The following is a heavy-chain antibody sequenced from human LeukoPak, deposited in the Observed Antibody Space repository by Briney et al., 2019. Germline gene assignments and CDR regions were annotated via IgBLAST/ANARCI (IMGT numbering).Heavy chain of an antibody. CDR2: IYYSGST. Sequence: PSETLSLTCTVSGGSISSYYWSWIRQPPGKGLEWIGYIYYSGSTNYNPSLKSRVTISVDTSKNQFSLKLSSVTAADTAAYYCARHRGSGSYNWFDPWGQGTLVTVSS. V-gene: IGHV4-59*08. CDR1: GGSISSYY. J-gene: IGHJ5*02. CDR3: ARHRGSGSYNWFDP. D-gene: IGHD3-10*01.